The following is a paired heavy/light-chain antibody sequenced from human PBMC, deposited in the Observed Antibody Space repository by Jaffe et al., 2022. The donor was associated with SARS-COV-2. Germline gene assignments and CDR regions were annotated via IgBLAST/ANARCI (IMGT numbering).Heavy chain of an antibody. CDR1: GFTFTNYA. J-gene: IGHJ6*02. CDR2: ITGSGANT. Sequence: EVQLLESGGGLVQPGGSLRLSCAASGFTFTNYAMSWVRQAPGKGLEWVSAITGSGANTYYADSVKGRFTISRDSSKNTVYLQMNSLRVEDTAVYYCAKDGLNCGGGGCYPYYGMDVWGQGTTVTVSS. D-gene: IGHD2-15*01. CDR3: AKDGLNCGGGGCYPYYGMDV. V-gene: IGHV3-23*01.
Light chain of an antibody. Sequence: QSVLTQPPSVSAAPGQKVTISCSGSSSNIGNNYVSWYQQFPGTAPKLLISENNRRPSGIPDRFSGSKSGTSATLGITGLQTGDEADYYCGTWDSSLSAWVFGGGTKLTVL. CDR3: GTWDSSLSAWV. J-gene: IGLJ3*02. CDR2: ENN. CDR1: SSNIGNNY. V-gene: IGLV1-51*02.